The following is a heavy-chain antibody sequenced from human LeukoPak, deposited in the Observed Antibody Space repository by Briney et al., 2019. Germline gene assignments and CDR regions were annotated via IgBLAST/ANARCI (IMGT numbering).Heavy chain of an antibody. CDR3: ARQYDSSGYYPFEY. J-gene: IGHJ4*02. CDR2: IYYSGST. Sequence: SETLSLTCTVSGGSISSSSYYWGWIRQPPGKGLEWIGSIYYSGSTYYNPSLKSRVTTPVDTSKNQFSLKLSSVTAADTAVYYCARQYDSSGYYPFEYWGQGTLVTVSS. V-gene: IGHV4-39*01. CDR1: GGSISSSSYY. D-gene: IGHD3-22*01.